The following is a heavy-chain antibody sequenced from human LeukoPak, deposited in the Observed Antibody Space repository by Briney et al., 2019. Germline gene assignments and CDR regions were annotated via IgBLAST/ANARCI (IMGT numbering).Heavy chain of an antibody. J-gene: IGHJ6*02. Sequence: ASVKVSCKASRYTFSSYDINWVRQATGQGLEWMGWMNPNRGSAVYAQRFQGRVAMTTNTSITTAYMELSSLRSEDTALYYCARHKLATVYYYGMDVWGQGTTVTVSS. CDR2: MNPNRGSA. CDR3: ARHKLATVYYYGMDV. D-gene: IGHD5-12*01. CDR1: RYTFSSYD. V-gene: IGHV1-8*01.